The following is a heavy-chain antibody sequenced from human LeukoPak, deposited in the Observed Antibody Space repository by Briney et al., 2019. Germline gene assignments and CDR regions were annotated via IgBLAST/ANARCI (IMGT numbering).Heavy chain of an antibody. CDR1: GYTFTSYD. CDR2: INPGSDNT. V-gene: IGHV1-8*01. J-gene: IGHJ5*02. D-gene: IGHD5-24*01. CDR3: ARSIPLWKQLRRDWFDP. Sequence: ASVNVSCKASGYTFTSYDINWVRQATGQGLEWMGRINPGSDNTDYAQKFQGRVTMTKDTSISTVYMELSSLRSEDAAIYYCARSIPLWKQLRRDWFDPWGQGTLVTVSS.